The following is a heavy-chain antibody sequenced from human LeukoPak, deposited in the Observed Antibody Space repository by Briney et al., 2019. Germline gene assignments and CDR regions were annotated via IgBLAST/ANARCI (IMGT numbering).Heavy chain of an antibody. CDR1: GFPFSSYG. J-gene: IGHJ4*02. CDR3: AKGQYYYDSSGSPDY. CDR2: LVYDERS. D-gene: IGHD3-22*01. Sequence: PGGSLRLSCAASGFPFSSYGMHWVRQAPGKGLEWVARLVYDERSDYADSVKGRFSISRDNSKNTLFLDMSDLRVEDTAVYYCAKGQYYYDSSGSPDYWGQGTLVTVSS. V-gene: IGHV3-30*02.